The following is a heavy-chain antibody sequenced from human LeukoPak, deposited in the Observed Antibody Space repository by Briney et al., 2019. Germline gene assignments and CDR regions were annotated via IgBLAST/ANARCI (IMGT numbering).Heavy chain of an antibody. D-gene: IGHD3-22*01. CDR2: INPSGGST. V-gene: IGHV1-46*01. CDR1: GYTFTSYY. J-gene: IGHJ4*02. CDR3: ARVSVRGSDYYDSSGYHY. Sequence: GASVKVSCKASGYTFTSYYMHWVRQAPGQGLEWMGIINPSGGSTSYAQKFQGRVTMTRDTSTSTVYMELSSLRSEDTAVYYCARVSVRGSDYYDSSGYHYWGQGTLVTVSS.